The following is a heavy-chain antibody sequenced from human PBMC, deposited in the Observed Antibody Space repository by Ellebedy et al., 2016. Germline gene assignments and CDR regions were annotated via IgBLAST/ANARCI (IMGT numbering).Heavy chain of an antibody. CDR2: IGLSSDTI. J-gene: IGHJ5*01. CDR1: GFTFSDFA. CDR3: ARSGRGVVIARMDS. V-gene: IGHV3-9*01. D-gene: IGHD3-10*01. Sequence: GGSLRLXCAASGFTFSDFAMHWVRQTAGKGPEWVSGIGLSSDTIVYAASVKGRFTISRDNAKNSLYLQMNSLRPEDTALYYCARSGRGVVIARMDSWGQGTLVTVSS.